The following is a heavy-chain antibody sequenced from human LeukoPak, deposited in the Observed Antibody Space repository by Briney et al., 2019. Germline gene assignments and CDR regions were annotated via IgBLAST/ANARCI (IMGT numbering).Heavy chain of an antibody. Sequence: SETLSLTCTASGGSITGTTYYWAWFRQPPGKGLEWIGSLYSDGRTFYGPSLKSRITISGDTSKNHFSLKLTSVTAADTAVYYCARRSGDWAVNWFDPWGQGTLVTVSS. CDR3: ARRSGDWAVNWFDP. CDR1: GGSITGTTYY. V-gene: IGHV4-39*02. D-gene: IGHD2-21*02. CDR2: LYSDGRT. J-gene: IGHJ5*02.